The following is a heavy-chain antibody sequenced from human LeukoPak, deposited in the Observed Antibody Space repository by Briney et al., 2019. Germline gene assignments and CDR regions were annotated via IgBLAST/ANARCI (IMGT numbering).Heavy chain of an antibody. CDR3: ARDGGYDTSGYYFDY. V-gene: IGHV3-30*02. Sequence: GGSLRLSWPAAGFTFISVGIHWVRQAPGKGRGWVAFIRYDGSYEYYADSVKGRFTISRDNSKKTLYLQMNSLSPEDTAVYFCARDGGYDTSGYYFDYWGQGTLVTVSS. J-gene: IGHJ4*02. CDR1: GFTFISVG. D-gene: IGHD3-22*01. CDR2: IRYDGSYE.